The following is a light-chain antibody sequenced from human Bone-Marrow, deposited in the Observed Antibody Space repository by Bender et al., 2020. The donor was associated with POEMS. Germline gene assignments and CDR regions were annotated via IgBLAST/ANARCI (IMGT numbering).Light chain of an antibody. CDR2: KDS. CDR3: QSADNSVTDVL. Sequence: SYELTQPPSVSVSPGQTARITCSGDALSKKYAYWYQQKPGQAPVLVIYKDSERPSGIPERFSGSSSGTTVTLTISGVQAEDEADYYCQSADNSVTDVLFGGGTKLTVL. J-gene: IGLJ2*01. V-gene: IGLV3-25*03. CDR1: ALSKKY.